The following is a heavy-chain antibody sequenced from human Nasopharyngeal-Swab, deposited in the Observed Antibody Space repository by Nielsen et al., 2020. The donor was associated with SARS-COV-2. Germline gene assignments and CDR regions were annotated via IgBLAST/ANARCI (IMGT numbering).Heavy chain of an antibody. CDR3: ARIVPGASFDH. V-gene: IGHV3-7*03. Sequence: GGSLRLSCATSGFTFSNYWMGWVRQAPGKGLEWVANIKYDGSEKYYVDSVKGRFTISRDDARTSVYLQMNSLIVDDTAVYYCARIVPGASFDHWGHGTLVTVSS. J-gene: IGHJ4*01. CDR2: IKYDGSEK. D-gene: IGHD3-9*01. CDR1: GFTFSNYW.